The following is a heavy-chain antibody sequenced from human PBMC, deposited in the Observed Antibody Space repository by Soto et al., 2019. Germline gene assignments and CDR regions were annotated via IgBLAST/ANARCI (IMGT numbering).Heavy chain of an antibody. CDR2: FDPEDGET. CDR1: GYTLTELS. D-gene: IGHD6-25*01. CDR3: ATSLRIAALNYYYYGMDV. Sequence: ASVKVSCKVSGYTLTELSMHWVRQAPGKGFEWMGGFDPEDGETIYAQKFQGRVTMTEDTSTDTAYMELSSLRSEDTAVYYCATSLRIAALNYYYYGMDVWGQGTTVT. V-gene: IGHV1-24*01. J-gene: IGHJ6*02.